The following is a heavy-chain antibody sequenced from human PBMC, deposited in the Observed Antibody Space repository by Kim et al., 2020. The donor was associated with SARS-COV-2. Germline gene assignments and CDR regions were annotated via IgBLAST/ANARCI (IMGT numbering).Heavy chain of an antibody. CDR2: IYYSGST. V-gene: IGHV4-31*03. D-gene: IGHD2-2*01. J-gene: IGHJ6*03. CDR1: GGSISSGGYY. CDR3: AREKDCCSTSCYKFARRYNYYMDV. Sequence: SETLSLTCTVSGGSISSGGYYWSWIRQHPGKGLEWIGYIYYSGSTYYNPSLKSRVTISVDTSKNQFSLKLSSVTAADTAVYYCAREKDCCSTSCYKFARRYNYYMDVWGKGTTVTVSS.